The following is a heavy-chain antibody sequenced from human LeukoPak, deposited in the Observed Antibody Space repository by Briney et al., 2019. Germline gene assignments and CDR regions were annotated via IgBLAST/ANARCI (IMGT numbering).Heavy chain of an antibody. CDR3: ARENGEEDYGGFFDY. CDR1: RFTFTTYN. D-gene: IGHD4-17*01. Sequence: GGSLRLSCAASRFTFTTYNMAWVRQAPGKGLEWVSSISENGDDKYYTDSVKGRFAISRDNAKNSLFLQMNSLRAEDTAVYYCARENGEEDYGGFFDYWGQGTLVTASS. CDR2: ISENGDDK. V-gene: IGHV3-21*01. J-gene: IGHJ4*02.